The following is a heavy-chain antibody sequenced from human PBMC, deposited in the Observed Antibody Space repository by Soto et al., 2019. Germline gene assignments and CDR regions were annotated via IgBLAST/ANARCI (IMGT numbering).Heavy chain of an antibody. D-gene: IGHD5-18*01. J-gene: IGHJ4*02. CDR1: GGTFSSYA. CDR3: ARGVGDTAMVTDGGYFDC. Sequence: GASVKVSCKASGGTFSSYAISWVRQAPGQGLEWMGGIIPIFGTANYAQKFQGRVTITADESTSTAYMELSSLRSEDTAVYYCARGVGDTAMVTDGGYFDCWGQGTLVTVSS. CDR2: IIPIFGTA. V-gene: IGHV1-69*13.